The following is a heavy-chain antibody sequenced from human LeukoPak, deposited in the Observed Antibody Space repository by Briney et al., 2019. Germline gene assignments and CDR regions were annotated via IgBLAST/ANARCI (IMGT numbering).Heavy chain of an antibody. J-gene: IGHJ4*02. V-gene: IGHV1-2*02. Sequence: GASVKVSCKASGYTFTGYYMHWVRQAPGQGLEWMGWINPNSGGTNYAQKFQGRVTMTRDTSISTAYMELSRLRSDDTAVYYCAREKRYCSGGSCYSPPIPNDYWGQGTLVTVSS. D-gene: IGHD2-15*01. CDR1: GYTFTGYY. CDR3: AREKRYCSGGSCYSPPIPNDY. CDR2: INPNSGGT.